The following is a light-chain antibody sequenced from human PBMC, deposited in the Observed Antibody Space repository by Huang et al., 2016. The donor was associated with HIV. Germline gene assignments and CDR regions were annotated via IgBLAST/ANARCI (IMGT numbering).Light chain of an antibody. Sequence: EVMMTQSPATLSVSLGDKASLSCRASQRVGVNLAWYQQKPGQAPTLLIYGASDRATGISARFSGSGSGTDFTLTISSLQSEDSAVYFCQQYDKWPGTFGQGPGCRS. V-gene: IGKV3-15*01. CDR1: QRVGVN. CDR3: QQYDKWPGT. J-gene: IGKJ2*01. CDR2: GAS.